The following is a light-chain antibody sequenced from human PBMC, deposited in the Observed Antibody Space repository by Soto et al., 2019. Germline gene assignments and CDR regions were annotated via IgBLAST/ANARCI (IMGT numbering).Light chain of an antibody. Sequence: QSALTQPASVSGSPGQSITISCTGTSSDVGGYNFVSWYQQLPGRVPKLMIYEVNNRPSGISNRFSGSKSGNTASLTISGLQAGDEADYYCSSYTSSAPIYVFGNGTRSP. CDR1: SSDVGGYNF. CDR3: SSYTSSAPIYV. CDR2: EVN. J-gene: IGLJ1*01. V-gene: IGLV2-14*01.